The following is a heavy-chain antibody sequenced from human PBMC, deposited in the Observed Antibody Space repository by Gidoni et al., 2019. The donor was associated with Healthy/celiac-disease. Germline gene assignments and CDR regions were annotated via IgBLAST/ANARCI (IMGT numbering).Heavy chain of an antibody. Sequence: QVQLQQWGAGLLKPSETLSLPCAVYGGSFSGSYWSWIRQPPGKGLEWIGEINHSGSTNYNPSLKSRVTISVDTSKNQFSLKLSSVTAADTAVYYCARRGPSYCSSTSCYSWFDPWGQGTLVTVSS. CDR1: GGSFSGSY. J-gene: IGHJ5*02. CDR2: INHSGST. D-gene: IGHD2-2*01. V-gene: IGHV4-34*01. CDR3: ARRGPSYCSSTSCYSWFDP.